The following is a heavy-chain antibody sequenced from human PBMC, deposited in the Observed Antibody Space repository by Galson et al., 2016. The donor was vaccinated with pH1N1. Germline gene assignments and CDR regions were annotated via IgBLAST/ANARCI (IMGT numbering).Heavy chain of an antibody. Sequence: SLRLSCAASGFTFSSYWMSWVRQAPGKGLEWVANINQDGSVKYYVDPVKGRFTISRDNAKNSMYLQMNSLSAEDTAVYYCAREIAAAGSYWGQGTLVTVSS. CDR1: GFTFSSYW. CDR3: AREIAAAGSY. V-gene: IGHV3-7*01. D-gene: IGHD6-25*01. J-gene: IGHJ4*02. CDR2: INQDGSVK.